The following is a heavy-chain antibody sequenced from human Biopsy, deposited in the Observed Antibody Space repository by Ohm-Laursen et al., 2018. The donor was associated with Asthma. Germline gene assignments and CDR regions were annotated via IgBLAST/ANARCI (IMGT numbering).Heavy chain of an antibody. D-gene: IGHD6-19*01. CDR3: AKIYDRLVLYGMDV. Sequence: SETLSLTCTVSGGSIISSSWWSWVRQTPGKGLEWIGEIYHSGPTNYNPSLKSRVTVSVDKSKNQLSLKLTSVTAADTAVYYCAKIYDRLVLYGMDVWGQGTTVTVSS. CDR2: IYHSGPT. CDR1: GGSIISSSW. J-gene: IGHJ6*02. V-gene: IGHV4-4*02.